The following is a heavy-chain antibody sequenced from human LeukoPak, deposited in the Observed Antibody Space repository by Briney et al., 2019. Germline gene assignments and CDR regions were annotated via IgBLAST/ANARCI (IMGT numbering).Heavy chain of an antibody. CDR3: ARDRPPSL. CDR2: IYSDGSX. Sequence: GGSLRLSXAASGITIXXXXXXXVRQAPGKGLEWVSFIYSDGSXXXADSVKGRFTLSRDKSKNTLSLQMNSLRADDTAVYYCARDRPPSLWGQGTLVTVSS. V-gene: IGHV3-66*01. CDR1: GITIXXXX. J-gene: IGHJ4*02.